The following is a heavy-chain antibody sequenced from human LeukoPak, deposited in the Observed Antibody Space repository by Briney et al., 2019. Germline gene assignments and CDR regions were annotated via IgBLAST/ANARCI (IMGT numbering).Heavy chain of an antibody. V-gene: IGHV1-69*04. D-gene: IGHD3-10*01. Sequence: SVKVSCKASGGTFSSYAIIWVRQAPGQGLEWMGRIIPILGIANYAQKFQGRVTITADKSTSTAYMELSSLRSEDTAVYYCARRELLLWFGELFDYYGMDVWGQGTTVTVSS. J-gene: IGHJ6*02. CDR3: ARRELLLWFGELFDYYGMDV. CDR1: GGTFSSYA. CDR2: IIPILGIA.